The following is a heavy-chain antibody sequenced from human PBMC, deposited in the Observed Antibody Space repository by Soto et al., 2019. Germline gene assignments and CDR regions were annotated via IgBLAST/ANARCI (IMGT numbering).Heavy chain of an antibody. CDR2: IYYSGST. CDR1: GGSISSYY. V-gene: IGHV4-59*01. D-gene: IGHD2-2*01. J-gene: IGHJ4*02. Sequence: SETLSLTCTVSGGSISSYYWSWIRQPPGKGLEWIGYIYYSGSTNYNPSLKSRVTISVDTSKNQFSLKLSSVTAADTAVYYCARSHSSRAPLTNYWGQGTLVTVYS. CDR3: ARSHSSRAPLTNY.